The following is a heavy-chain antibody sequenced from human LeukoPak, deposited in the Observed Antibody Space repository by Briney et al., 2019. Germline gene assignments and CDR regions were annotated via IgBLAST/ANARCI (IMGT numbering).Heavy chain of an antibody. CDR3: ASIYGDYGYYYGMDV. D-gene: IGHD4-17*01. J-gene: IGHJ6*02. V-gene: IGHV4-4*02. CDR1: GGSISSSNW. CDR2: IYHSGST. Sequence: NPSETLSLTCAVSGGSISSSNWWSWVRQPPGKGLEWIGEIYHSGSTNYNPSLKSRVTISVDKSKNQFSLKLSSVTAADTAVYYCASIYGDYGYYYGMDVWGQGTTVTVSS.